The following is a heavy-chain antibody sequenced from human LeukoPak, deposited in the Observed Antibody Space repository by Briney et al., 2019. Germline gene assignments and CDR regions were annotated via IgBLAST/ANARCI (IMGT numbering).Heavy chain of an antibody. CDR3: ARGEGRFGSYLFQH. V-gene: IGHV4-34*01. J-gene: IGHJ1*01. CDR2: INHSGST. CDR1: GGPLSGYY. Sequence: SETLSLTCAVYGGPLSGYYWSWIRQPPGKGLEWIGEINHSGSTNYNPSLKSRVTISVDTSKKQLSLKLSSVTAADTAVYYCARGEGRFGSYLFQHWGQGTLVTVSS. D-gene: IGHD1-26*01.